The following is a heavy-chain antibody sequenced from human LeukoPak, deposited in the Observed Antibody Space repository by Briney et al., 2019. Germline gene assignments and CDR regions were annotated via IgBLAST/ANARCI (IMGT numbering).Heavy chain of an antibody. CDR2: INSGSNAK. CDR1: GFTFSRYS. CDR3: AREPVEGVNDAFEI. V-gene: IGHV3-48*04. J-gene: IGHJ3*02. Sequence: GGSLRLSCAASGFTFSRYSMNWVRQAPGKGLEWVSYINSGSNAKYYADSVKGRFTISRDNTKNSLYLQMNSLRAEDTAVYYCAREPVEGVNDAFEIWGQGTMVTVSS. D-gene: IGHD3-16*01.